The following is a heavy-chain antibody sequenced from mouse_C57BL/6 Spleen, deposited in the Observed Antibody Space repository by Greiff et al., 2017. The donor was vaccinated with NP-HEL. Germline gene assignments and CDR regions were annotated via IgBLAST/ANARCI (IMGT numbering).Heavy chain of an antibody. CDR2: IDPYDSYT. Sequence: QVQLQQPGAELVKPGASVKLSCKASGYTFTSYWMQWVKQRPGQGLEWIGEIDPYDSYTNYNQKFKGKATLTVDKSSSTAYMQLRILTSEDSAVYSCARFPYSINPRSFDVWGTGTTVTVSS. J-gene: IGHJ1*03. V-gene: IGHV1-50*01. CDR3: ARFPYSINPRSFDV. CDR1: GYTFTSYW. D-gene: IGHD2-5*01.